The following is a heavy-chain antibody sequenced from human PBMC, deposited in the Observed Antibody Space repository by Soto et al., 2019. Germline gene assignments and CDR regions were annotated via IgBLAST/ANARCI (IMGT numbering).Heavy chain of an antibody. V-gene: IGHV1-8*01. Sequence: QVQLVQSGAEVRKPGASVKVSCKASGYTFTSYDIHWVRQATGQGFEWMGCMNPNNGNTGYARKFQGSVTITRNTSISTAYMELSSLRSDDTAAYYCARAFSTSWRDGFDIWGPGTMVTVSS. CDR2: MNPNNGNT. CDR3: ARAFSTSWRDGFDI. J-gene: IGHJ3*02. CDR1: GYTFTSYD. D-gene: IGHD2-2*01.